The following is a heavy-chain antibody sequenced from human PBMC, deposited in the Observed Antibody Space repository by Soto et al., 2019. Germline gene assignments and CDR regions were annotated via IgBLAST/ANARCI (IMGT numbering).Heavy chain of an antibody. Sequence: QVQLQQWGAGLLKPSETLSLTCAVYGGSFSGYYWTWIRQPPGTGLEWIGEINHSGSTNYNPSLKSRVTISVDTSKNQFSLKLTSVTAADPAVYYCAREKITGLFDYWGQGTLVTVSS. D-gene: IGHD2-8*02. J-gene: IGHJ4*02. CDR1: GGSFSGYY. V-gene: IGHV4-34*01. CDR2: INHSGST. CDR3: AREKITGLFDY.